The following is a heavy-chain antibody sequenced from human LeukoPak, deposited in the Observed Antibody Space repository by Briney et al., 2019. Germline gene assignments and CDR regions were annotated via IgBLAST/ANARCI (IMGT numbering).Heavy chain of an antibody. Sequence: PGGSLRLSCAASGFTFSSYKMNWVRQAPGKGLEWVSYISSSGSTIYHADSVKGRFTISRDNAKNSLYLQMNSLRAEDTAVYYCARSYGSGSYGMDVWGKGTTVTVSS. CDR3: ARSYGSGSYGMDV. J-gene: IGHJ6*04. CDR2: ISSSGSTI. D-gene: IGHD3-10*01. CDR1: GFTFSSYK. V-gene: IGHV3-48*03.